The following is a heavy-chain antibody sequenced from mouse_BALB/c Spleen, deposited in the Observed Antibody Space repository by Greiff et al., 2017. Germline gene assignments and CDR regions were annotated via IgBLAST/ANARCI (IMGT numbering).Heavy chain of an antibody. CDR1: GFSLTSYG. CDR3: ARNEAYYYAMDY. J-gene: IGHJ4*01. V-gene: IGHV2-2*02. Sequence: QVQLKESGPGLVQPSQSLSITCTVSGFSLTSYGVHWVRQSPGKGLEWLGVIWSGGSTDYNAAFISRLSISKDNSTSQVFFKMNSLQANDTAIYYCARNEAYYYAMDYWGQGTSVTVSS. CDR2: IWSGGST.